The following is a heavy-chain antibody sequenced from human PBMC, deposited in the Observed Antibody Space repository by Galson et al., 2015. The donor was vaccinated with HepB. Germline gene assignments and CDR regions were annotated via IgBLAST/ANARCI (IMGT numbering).Heavy chain of an antibody. CDR3: AKVSGMVRGVMGGGWYYYYGMDV. D-gene: IGHD3-10*01. CDR1: GFTFSSYG. V-gene: IGHV3-30*18. Sequence: SLRLSCAASGFTFSSYGMHWVRQAPGKGLEWVAVISYDGSNKYYADSVKGRFTISKDNSKNTLYLQMNSLRAEDTAVYYCAKVSGMVRGVMGGGWYYYYGMDVRGQGTTVTVSS. J-gene: IGHJ6*02. CDR2: ISYDGSNK.